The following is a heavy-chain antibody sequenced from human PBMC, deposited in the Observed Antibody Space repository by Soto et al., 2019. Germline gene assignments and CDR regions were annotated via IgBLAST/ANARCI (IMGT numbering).Heavy chain of an antibody. V-gene: IGHV4-4*02. CDR2: IYHSGST. CDR3: ATSSVRFLGYYMDV. Sequence: QVQLQESGPGLVKPSGTLSLTCAVSSGSISSSNWWSWVRQPPGKGLEWIGEIYHSGSTNYNPSLKSRVTISVDKSKNQFPLKLSSVTAADTAVYYWATSSVRFLGYYMDVGGKGTTVTVSS. J-gene: IGHJ6*03. D-gene: IGHD2-2*01. CDR1: SGSISSSNW.